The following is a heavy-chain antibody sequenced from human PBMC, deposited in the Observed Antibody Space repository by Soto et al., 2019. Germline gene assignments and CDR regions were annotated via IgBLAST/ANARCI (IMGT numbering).Heavy chain of an antibody. V-gene: IGHV1-18*04. CDR3: ARWAGQVRDYGGPFDY. Sequence: QVQLVQSGAEVKNPGASVTVSCKASGERFTTYGISWVRQAPGQGLEWMGWISTYNTNTNYAPKFQGRLLLTTDTSTTTAHMKLRSLRPDDTAVYYCARWAGQVRDYGGPFDYWGQGTLGTVSS. CDR2: ISTYNTNT. D-gene: IGHD4-17*01. J-gene: IGHJ4*02. CDR1: GERFTTYG.